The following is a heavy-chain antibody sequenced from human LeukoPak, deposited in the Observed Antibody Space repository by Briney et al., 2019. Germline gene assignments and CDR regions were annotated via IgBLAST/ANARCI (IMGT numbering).Heavy chain of an antibody. V-gene: IGHV4-34*01. CDR3: ARRGVVGVVILRYYFDY. Sequence: SETLSLTCAVYGGSFSGYYWSWIRQPPGKGLEWIGEINHSGSTNYNPSLKSRVTISVDTSKNQFSLKLSSVTAADTAVYYCARRGVVGVVILRYYFDYWGQGTLVTVSS. D-gene: IGHD3-3*01. CDR1: GGSFSGYY. CDR2: INHSGST. J-gene: IGHJ4*02.